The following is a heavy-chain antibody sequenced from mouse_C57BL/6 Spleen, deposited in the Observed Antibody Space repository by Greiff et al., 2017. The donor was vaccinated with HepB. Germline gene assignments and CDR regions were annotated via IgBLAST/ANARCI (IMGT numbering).Heavy chain of an antibody. CDR1: GFTFTDYY. J-gene: IGHJ3*01. V-gene: IGHV7-3*01. CDR3: ASSASFAY. Sequence: EVQLQESGGGLVQPGGSLSLSCAASGFTFTDYYMSWVRQPPGKALEWLGFIRNKANGYTTEYSASVKGGFTISRDNSQSILYLQMNALRAEDSATYYCASSASFAYWGQGTLVTVSA. CDR2: IRNKANGYTT. D-gene: IGHD3-1*01.